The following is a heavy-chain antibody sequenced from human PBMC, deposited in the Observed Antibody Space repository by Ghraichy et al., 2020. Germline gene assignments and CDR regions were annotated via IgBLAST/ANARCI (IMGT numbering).Heavy chain of an antibody. CDR1: GFTFSSYS. CDR3: AKGGPAAITPHWY. D-gene: IGHD2-2*01. Sequence: GESLNISCAASGFTFSSYSMNWVRQAPGKGLEWVSSISSSSSYIYYADSVKGRFTISRDNSKNTLYLQMDSLRAEDTAVYYCAKGGPAAITPHWYWGQGTLVTVSS. CDR2: ISSSSSYI. V-gene: IGHV3-21*04. J-gene: IGHJ4*02.